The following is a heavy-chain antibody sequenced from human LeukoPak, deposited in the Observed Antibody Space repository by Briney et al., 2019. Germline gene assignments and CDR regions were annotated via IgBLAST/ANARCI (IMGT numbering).Heavy chain of an antibody. CDR3: AKDITDFWSGYYYFDY. CDR2: ISWNSGSI. V-gene: IGHV3-9*01. Sequence: PGGSLRLSCAASGFTFDDYAMHWVRQAPGKGLEWVSGISWNSGSIGYADSVKGRFTISRDNAKNSLYLQMNSLRAEDTALYYCAKDITDFWSGYYYFDYWGQGTLVTVSS. J-gene: IGHJ4*02. CDR1: GFTFDDYA. D-gene: IGHD3-3*01.